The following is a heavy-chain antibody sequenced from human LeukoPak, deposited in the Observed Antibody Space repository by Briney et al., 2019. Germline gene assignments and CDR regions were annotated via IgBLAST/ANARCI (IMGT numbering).Heavy chain of an antibody. CDR1: GFTFNTYW. Sequence: AGGSLRLSCAASGFTFNTYWMHWFRQAPGKGLEWVARLKNKANGYTTEYAASVKGRFTISRDDSNDSLFLQMNNLKIEDTAVYYCARDGMDGGNFDYWGQGTLVTVSS. D-gene: IGHD4-23*01. CDR2: LKNKANGYTT. CDR3: ARDGMDGGNFDY. J-gene: IGHJ4*02. V-gene: IGHV3-72*01.